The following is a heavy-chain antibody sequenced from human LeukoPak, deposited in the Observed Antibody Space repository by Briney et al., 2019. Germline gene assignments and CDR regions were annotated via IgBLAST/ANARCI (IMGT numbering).Heavy chain of an antibody. CDR2: IYTSGST. CDR1: GGSISIYY. Sequence: SETLSLICTVSGGSISIYYWSWIRQPAGKGLEWIGRIYTSGSTNYNPSLKSRVTMSVDTSKNRFSLKLSSVTAADTAVYYCARSYCSGGSCYSGAGAFDIWGQGTMVTVSS. D-gene: IGHD2-15*01. V-gene: IGHV4-4*07. CDR3: ARSYCSGGSCYSGAGAFDI. J-gene: IGHJ3*02.